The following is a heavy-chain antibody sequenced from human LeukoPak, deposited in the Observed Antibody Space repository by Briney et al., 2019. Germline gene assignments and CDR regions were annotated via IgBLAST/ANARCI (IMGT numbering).Heavy chain of an antibody. CDR2: INSDGSST. J-gene: IGHJ4*02. CDR1: GFTFSSYG. V-gene: IGHV3-74*01. Sequence: GGTLRLSCAASGFTFSSYGMSWVRQAPGKGLVWVSRINSDGSSTSYADSVKGRFTISRDNAKNSLYLQMNSLRAEDTAVYYCAREMTTLTTNFDYWGQGTLVTVSS. D-gene: IGHD4-11*01. CDR3: AREMTTLTTNFDY.